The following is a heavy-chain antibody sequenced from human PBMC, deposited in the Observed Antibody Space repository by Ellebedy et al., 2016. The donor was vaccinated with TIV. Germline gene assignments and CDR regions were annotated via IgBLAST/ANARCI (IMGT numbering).Heavy chain of an antibody. V-gene: IGHV2-5*01. CDR2: VYGNDDK. D-gene: IGHD4-17*01. CDR1: GFSLSTSGVG. J-gene: IGHJ4*02. CDR3: VHRTTVTSVDY. Sequence: SGPTLVKPTQTLTLTCTFSGFSLSTSGVGVGWIRQSPGKALGWLAFVYGNDDKRYSPSLRTRVTITKDTSKNQVVLTITNMDPVDTATYFCVHRTTVTSVDYWGRGTLVTVSA.